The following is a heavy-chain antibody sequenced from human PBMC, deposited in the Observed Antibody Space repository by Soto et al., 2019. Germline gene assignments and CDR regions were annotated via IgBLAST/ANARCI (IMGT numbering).Heavy chain of an antibody. Sequence: SETLSLTCTVSGGSISSYYWSWIRQPPGKGLEWIGYIYYSGITNYNPSLKSRVTISVDTSKNQFSLRLSSVTAADTAVYYCARYKSNYYYGMDVWGQGTTVTVSS. CDR2: IYYSGIT. D-gene: IGHD1-20*01. J-gene: IGHJ6*02. CDR3: ARYKSNYYYGMDV. CDR1: GGSISSYY. V-gene: IGHV4-59*01.